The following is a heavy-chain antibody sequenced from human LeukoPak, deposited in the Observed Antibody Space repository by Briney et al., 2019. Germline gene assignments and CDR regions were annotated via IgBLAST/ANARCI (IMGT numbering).Heavy chain of an antibody. CDR1: GGSVSSGSYY. CDR3: ARDRDIGTYYYYYGMDV. Sequence: SETLSLTCTVSGGSVSSGSYYWSWIRQPPGKGLEWIGYIYFTGSTNYNPSLKSRVTISVDTSKNQFSLRLSSVTAADTAVYYCARDRDIGTYYYYYGMDVWGQGTTVTVSS. V-gene: IGHV4-61*01. CDR2: IYFTGST. J-gene: IGHJ6*02. D-gene: IGHD1-26*01.